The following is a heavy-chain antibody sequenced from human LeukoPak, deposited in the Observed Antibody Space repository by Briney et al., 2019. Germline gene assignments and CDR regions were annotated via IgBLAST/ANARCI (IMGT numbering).Heavy chain of an antibody. CDR2: IYYSGST. V-gene: IGHV4-59*01. J-gene: IGHJ4*02. CDR3: ARDDVDTPTFDF. CDR1: GGSISSYY. Sequence: SETLSLTCTVSGGSISSYYWSWIRQPPGKGLEWIGYIYYSGSTNYNPSLKSRVTISVDTSKNQFSLKLSSVTAADTAVYYCARDDVDTPTFDFWGQGILVTVFS. D-gene: IGHD5-18*01.